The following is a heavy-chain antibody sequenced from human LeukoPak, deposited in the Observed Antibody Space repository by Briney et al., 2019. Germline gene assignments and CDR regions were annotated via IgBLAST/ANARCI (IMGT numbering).Heavy chain of an antibody. CDR3: ARSAIAVAGYYFDY. Sequence: PGGSLRLSCAASGFTFSNYSMNWVRQAPGKGLEWVSSISSSSYIYYADSVKGRFTISRDNAKNSLYLQMNSLRAEDTAVYYCARSAIAVAGYYFDYWGQGTLVTVSS. V-gene: IGHV3-21*01. CDR1: GFTFSNYS. CDR2: ISSSSYI. D-gene: IGHD6-19*01. J-gene: IGHJ4*02.